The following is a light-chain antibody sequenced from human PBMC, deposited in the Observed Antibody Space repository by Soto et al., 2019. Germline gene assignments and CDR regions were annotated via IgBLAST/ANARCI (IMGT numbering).Light chain of an antibody. CDR1: SGGIASNY. J-gene: IGLJ2*01. V-gene: IGLV6-57*04. Sequence: NFMLTQPHSVSESPGETVTISCTRTSGGIASNYVQWYQQRPGSAPTIVIYEHNQRPSGVPDRFSGSTDGSSNSASLTISGLQTEDEADYYFQSYDSSFVLFSGGTKLTVL. CDR2: EHN. CDR3: QSYDSSFVL.